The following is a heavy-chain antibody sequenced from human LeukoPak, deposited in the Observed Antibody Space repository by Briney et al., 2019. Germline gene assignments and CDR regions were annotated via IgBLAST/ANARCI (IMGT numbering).Heavy chain of an antibody. V-gene: IGHV4-34*01. CDR2: INHSGST. CDR3: ARGRRYYYDSSAPNWFDS. J-gene: IGHJ5*01. CDR1: GGSFSGYY. D-gene: IGHD3-22*01. Sequence: PSETLSLTCAVYGGSFSGYYWSWIRQPPGKGLEWIREINHSGSTNYNPSLKSRVTISVDTSKNQFSLKLSSVTAADTAVYYCARGRRYYYDSSAPNWFDSWGQGTLVTVSS.